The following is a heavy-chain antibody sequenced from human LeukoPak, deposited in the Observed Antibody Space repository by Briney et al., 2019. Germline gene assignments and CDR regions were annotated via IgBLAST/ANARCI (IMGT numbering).Heavy chain of an antibody. CDR1: GGSISSGGYS. V-gene: IGHV4-30-2*01. D-gene: IGHD2-2*01. CDR3: ARVRYQLLFADASDI. Sequence: PSQTLSLTCAVSGGSISSGGYSWSWIRQPPGKGLEWIGEINHSGSTNYNPSLKSRVTISVDTSKNQFSLKLSSVTAADTAVYYCARVRYQLLFADASDIWGQGTMVTVSS. J-gene: IGHJ3*02. CDR2: INHSGST.